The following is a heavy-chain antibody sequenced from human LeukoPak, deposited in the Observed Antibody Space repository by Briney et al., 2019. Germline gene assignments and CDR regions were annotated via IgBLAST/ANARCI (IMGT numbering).Heavy chain of an antibody. J-gene: IGHJ4*02. CDR1: GYTFTSYG. D-gene: IGHD6-19*01. V-gene: IGHV1-18*01. CDR2: ISAYNGNT. Sequence: ASVKVSCKASGYTFTSYGVSWVRQAPGQGLEWMGWISAYNGNTNYAQKLQGRVTMTTDTSTSTAYMELRSLRSDDTAAYYCARYSSGWFFDYWGQGTLVRVSS. CDR3: ARYSSGWFFDY.